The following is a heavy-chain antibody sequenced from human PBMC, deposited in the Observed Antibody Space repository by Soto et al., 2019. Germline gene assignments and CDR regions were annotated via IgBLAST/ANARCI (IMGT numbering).Heavy chain of an antibody. V-gene: IGHV3-74*01. J-gene: IGHJ3*02. CDR1: GFTFSTHW. CDR3: AKDRGPRPDAFDI. CDR2: ISGDGGVK. Sequence: PGGSLRLSCVASGFTFSTHWMHWVRQAPGRGLVWVSGISGDGGVKNYGDSVKGRFAISRDNSKNTLYLQMNSLRAEDTAIYYCAKDRGPRPDAFDIWGQGTLVTVSS. D-gene: IGHD3-10*01.